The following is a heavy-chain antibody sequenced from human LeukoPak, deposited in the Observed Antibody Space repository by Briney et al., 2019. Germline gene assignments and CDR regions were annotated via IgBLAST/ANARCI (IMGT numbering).Heavy chain of an antibody. Sequence: GESLKISCKGSGYTFTSYWIAWVRQMPGKGLEWMGIIYPVDSDTRYSPSFQGQVTISAGKSISTAYLQWSSLKASDTAMYYCARHVGGQRTDYWGQGTLVTVSS. V-gene: IGHV5-51*01. J-gene: IGHJ4*02. CDR1: GYTFTSYW. D-gene: IGHD3-16*01. CDR3: ARHVGGQRTDY. CDR2: IYPVDSDT.